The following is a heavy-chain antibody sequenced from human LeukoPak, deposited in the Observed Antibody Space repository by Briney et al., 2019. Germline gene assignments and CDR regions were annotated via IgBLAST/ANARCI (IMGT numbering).Heavy chain of an antibody. V-gene: IGHV4-34*01. CDR1: GGSFSGYY. CDR3: ARSDEDYDILTGYYGLFAFDI. J-gene: IGHJ3*02. Sequence: SETLSLTCAVYGGSFSGYYWSWIRQPPGKGLEWIGSIYYSGSTYYNPSLKSRVTISVDTSKNQFSLKLSSVPAADTAVYYCARSDEDYDILTGYYGLFAFDIWGQGTMVTVSS. CDR2: IYYSGST. D-gene: IGHD3-9*01.